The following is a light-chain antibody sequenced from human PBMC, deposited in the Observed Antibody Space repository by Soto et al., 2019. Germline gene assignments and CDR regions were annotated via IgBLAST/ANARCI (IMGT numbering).Light chain of an antibody. J-gene: IGKJ1*01. Sequence: DIQMTQSPSTLSASVGDRVTITCRASQGISSWLAWYQQKPGKAPKLLISQASSLESGVPSRFSGSGSETEFTLTISGLQPDDFASYYCQQYNSYSWTFGQGTKVDIK. CDR3: QQYNSYSWT. CDR2: QAS. V-gene: IGKV1-5*03. CDR1: QGISSW.